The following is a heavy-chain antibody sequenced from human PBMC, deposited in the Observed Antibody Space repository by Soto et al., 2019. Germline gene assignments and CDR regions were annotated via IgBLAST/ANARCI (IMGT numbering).Heavy chain of an antibody. CDR3: ARCGGDCYSNYYYYYGMDV. CDR2: IIPIFGTA. Sequence: SVKVSCKASGGTFSSYAISWVRQAPGQGLEWMGGIIPIFGTANYAQKFQGRVTITADESTSTAYMELSSLRSEDTAVYYCARCGGDCYSNYYYYYGMDVWGQGTTVTVSS. CDR1: GGTFSSYA. V-gene: IGHV1-69*13. D-gene: IGHD2-21*02. J-gene: IGHJ6*02.